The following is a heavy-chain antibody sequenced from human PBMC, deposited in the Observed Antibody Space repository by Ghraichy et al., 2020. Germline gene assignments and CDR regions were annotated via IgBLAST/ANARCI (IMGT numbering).Heavy chain of an antibody. V-gene: IGHV3-11*01. CDR3: ARDYKYYDFWSGSPYGMDV. CDR1: GFTFSDYY. J-gene: IGHJ6*02. CDR2: ISSSGSTI. D-gene: IGHD3-3*01. Sequence: GGSLRLSCAASGFTFSDYYMSWIRQAPGKGLEWVLYISSSGSTIYYADSVKGRFTISRDNAKNSLYLQMNSLRAEDTAVYYCARDYKYYDFWSGSPYGMDVWGQGTTVTVSS.